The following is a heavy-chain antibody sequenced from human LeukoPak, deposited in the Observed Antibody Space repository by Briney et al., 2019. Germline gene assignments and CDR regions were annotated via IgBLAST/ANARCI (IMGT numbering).Heavy chain of an antibody. V-gene: IGHV4-39*07. J-gene: IGHJ4*02. Sequence: PSETLSLTCTVSGDSIDINNYFWGWIRQPPGKELEWIASFFYGGSTNYNPSLKSRVTISVDTSKNQFSLKLSSVTAADTAVYYCARVNRAVAGPNFDYWGQGTLVTVSS. CDR1: GDSIDINNYF. CDR2: FFYGGST. D-gene: IGHD6-19*01. CDR3: ARVNRAVAGPNFDY.